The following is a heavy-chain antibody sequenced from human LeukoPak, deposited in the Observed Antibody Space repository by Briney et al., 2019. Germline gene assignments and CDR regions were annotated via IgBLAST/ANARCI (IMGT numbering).Heavy chain of an antibody. D-gene: IGHD3-16*01. CDR1: GGSISSGTHY. CDR2: IYYTGIT. CDR3: AASSGVALGRF. J-gene: IGHJ4*02. V-gene: IGHV4-31*03. Sequence: SETLSLTCTVSGGSISSGTHYYNWIRQHPGKGLEWIGYIYYTGITSYNPSLKSRVTMSVDTSMNQVSLKVTSLTAADTAVYYCAASSGVALGRFWGQGALVTVSS.